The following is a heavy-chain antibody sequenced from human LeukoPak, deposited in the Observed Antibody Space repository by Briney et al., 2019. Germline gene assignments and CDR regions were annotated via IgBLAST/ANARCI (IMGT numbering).Heavy chain of an antibody. CDR1: GGSISSGGYS. V-gene: IGHV4-30-2*01. Sequence: SETLSLTCAVSGGSISSGGYSWSWIRQPPGKGLEWIGYIYHSGSTYYNPSLKSRVTISVDRSKNQFSLKLSSVTAADTAVYYCARGWIHKLDYWAREPWSPSPQ. J-gene: IGHJ4*02. CDR2: IYHSGST. D-gene: IGHD5-18*01. CDR3: ARGWIHKLDY.